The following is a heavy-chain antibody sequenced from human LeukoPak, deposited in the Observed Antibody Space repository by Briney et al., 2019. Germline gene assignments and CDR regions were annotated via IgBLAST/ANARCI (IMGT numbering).Heavy chain of an antibody. Sequence: PGGSLRLSCAASGFTVSSNYMSWVRQAPGKGLEWVSVIYSGSITYYADSVRGRFTISGDNSKNTVYLQMNSLRAEDTAMYYCARAVGGSLDYWGQGTLVTVPS. D-gene: IGHD2-15*01. J-gene: IGHJ4*02. CDR1: GFTVSSNY. V-gene: IGHV3-53*01. CDR2: IYSGSIT. CDR3: ARAVGGSLDY.